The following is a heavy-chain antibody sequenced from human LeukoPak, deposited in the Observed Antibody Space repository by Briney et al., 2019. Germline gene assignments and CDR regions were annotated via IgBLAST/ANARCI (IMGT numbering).Heavy chain of an antibody. D-gene: IGHD2/OR15-2a*01. V-gene: IGHV3-23*01. Sequence: PGGSLRLSCAASGFTFSSYAMSWVRQAPGKGLEWVSAISGSGGSTYYADSVKGRFTISRDNSKNTLYLQMNSPRAEDTAVYYCAKDTYDSTTTGYWGQGTLVTVSS. J-gene: IGHJ4*02. CDR1: GFTFSSYA. CDR2: ISGSGGST. CDR3: AKDTYDSTTTGY.